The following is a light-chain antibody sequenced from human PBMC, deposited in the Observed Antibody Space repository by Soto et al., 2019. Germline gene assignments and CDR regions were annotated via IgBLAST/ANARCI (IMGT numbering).Light chain of an antibody. CDR1: QTISTF. CDR3: QQTYSTFVS. V-gene: IGKV1-39*01. J-gene: IGKJ4*01. CDR2: DAS. Sequence: DIQMTQSPSSLSASVGDRVTITCRSSQTISTFLHWFQQKPGKAPNLLIYDASSLQSGVPSRFSDSGSGTDFTLTISSLQPEDFGTYYCQQTYSTFVSFGGGTKVDIK.